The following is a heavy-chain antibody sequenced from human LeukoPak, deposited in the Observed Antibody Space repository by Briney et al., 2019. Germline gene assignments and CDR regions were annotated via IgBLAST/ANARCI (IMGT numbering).Heavy chain of an antibody. CDR2: IIPILGIA. CDR3: ARENYYGSGPTDY. CDR1: GGTFSSYA. J-gene: IGHJ4*02. V-gene: IGHV1-69*04. D-gene: IGHD3-10*01. Sequence: AASVKVSCKASGGTFSSYAISWVRQAPGQGLEWMGRIIPILGIANYAQKFQGRVTITADKSTSTAYMELSSLRSEDTAVYYCARENYYGSGPTDYWGQGTLVTVSS.